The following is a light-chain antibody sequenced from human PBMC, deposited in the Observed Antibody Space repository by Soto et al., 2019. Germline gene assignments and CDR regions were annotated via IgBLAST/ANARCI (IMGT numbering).Light chain of an antibody. J-gene: IGLJ1*01. CDR1: SSDVGNYNF. Sequence: QSVLTQAASVSGCPGQSITISCTGTSSDVGNYNFVSWFQQHPGKAPKFMIYEVNKRPSGVSTRFSGSKSGNTASLTISGLQADDEADYYCCSYAGSRTYVFGTGTKVTVL. CDR2: EVN. CDR3: CSYAGSRTYV. V-gene: IGLV2-23*02.